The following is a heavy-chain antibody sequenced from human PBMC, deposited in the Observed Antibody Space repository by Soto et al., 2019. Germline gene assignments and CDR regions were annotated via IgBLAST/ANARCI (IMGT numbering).Heavy chain of an antibody. Sequence: QVQLVESGGGVVQPGRSLRLSCAASGFTFSSYGMHWVRQAPGKGLEWVAVVSYEGSTKFYADSVEGRFTISRDNFQSTLYLQMNSLRADDTAVYYCAKEMTPITATTLDYWGQGALVTVSS. D-gene: IGHD1-20*01. J-gene: IGHJ4*02. V-gene: IGHV3-30*18. CDR1: GFTFSSYG. CDR3: AKEMTPITATTLDY. CDR2: VSYEGSTK.